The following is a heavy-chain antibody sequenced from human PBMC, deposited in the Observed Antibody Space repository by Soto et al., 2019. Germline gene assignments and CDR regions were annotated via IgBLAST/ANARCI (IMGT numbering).Heavy chain of an antibody. Sequence: PGGSLRLSCAASGFTFSSYAMHWVRQAPGKGLEWVAVISYDGSNKYYADSVKGRFTISRDNSKNTLYLQMNSLRAEDTAVYYCARDKRDLRFLEWSCYFDFWGQGT. J-gene: IGHJ4*02. D-gene: IGHD3-3*01. CDR3: ARDKRDLRFLEWSCYFDF. CDR2: ISYDGSNK. V-gene: IGHV3-30-3*01. CDR1: GFTFSSYA.